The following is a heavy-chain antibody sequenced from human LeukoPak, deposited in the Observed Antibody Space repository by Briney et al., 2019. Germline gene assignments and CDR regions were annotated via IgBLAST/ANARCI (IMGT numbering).Heavy chain of an antibody. CDR2: IYYSGNT. CDR1: GVSISSSNSY. Sequence: SETLSLTCTVSGVSISSSNSYWGWIRQPPGKGLEWIGSIYYSGNTYYNASLKSQVSISIDTSKNQFSLKLTSVTAADTAVYYCTRGSIAYYYMDVWGKGTTVTISS. D-gene: IGHD3-22*01. V-gene: IGHV4-39*01. J-gene: IGHJ6*03. CDR3: TRGSIAYYYMDV.